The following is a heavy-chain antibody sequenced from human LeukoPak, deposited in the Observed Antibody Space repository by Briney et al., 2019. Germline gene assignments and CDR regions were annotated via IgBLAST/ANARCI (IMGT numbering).Heavy chain of an antibody. CDR2: ISWNSGSI. CDR3: AKALRRLDDAFDI. Sequence: GGSLRLSCAASGFTFDDYAMHWVRQAPGRGLEWVSGISWNSGSIGYADSVKGRFTISRDNAKNSLYLQMNSLRAEDTALYYCAKALRRLDDAFDIWGQGTMVTVSS. V-gene: IGHV3-9*01. J-gene: IGHJ3*02. CDR1: GFTFDDYA.